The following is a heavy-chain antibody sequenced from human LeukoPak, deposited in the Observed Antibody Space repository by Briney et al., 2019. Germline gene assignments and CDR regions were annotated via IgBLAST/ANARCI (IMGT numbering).Heavy chain of an antibody. CDR2: IYAGDSDT. CDR3: ARLDHDSGYDF. Sequence: GESLKISCKGSGYKFSNYWIGWVRQMPGKGLEWMGIIYAGDSDTRYIPSFQDQVIISADKSVSTAYLEWTSLKDSDTATYYCARLDHDSGYDFWGQGALVTVSS. D-gene: IGHD5-12*01. J-gene: IGHJ4*02. V-gene: IGHV5-51*01. CDR1: GYKFSNYW.